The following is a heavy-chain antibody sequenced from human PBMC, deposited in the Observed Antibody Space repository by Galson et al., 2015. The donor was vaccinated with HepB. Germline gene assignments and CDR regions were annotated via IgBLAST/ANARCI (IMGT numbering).Heavy chain of an antibody. J-gene: IGHJ6*02. CDR2: LAPRNSYT. V-gene: IGHV5-10-1*01. CDR1: GSSFPNYW. Sequence: QSGAEVKKPVESLRISCQGSGSSFPNYWINWVRQVPGKGLEWMGRLAPRNSYTQYRPSFQGHVVISVDKSINTAYLEWNTLEASDTALSYCARLIAVAGKAGMDVWGQGTTVNVSS. CDR3: ARLIAVAGKAGMDV. D-gene: IGHD6-19*01.